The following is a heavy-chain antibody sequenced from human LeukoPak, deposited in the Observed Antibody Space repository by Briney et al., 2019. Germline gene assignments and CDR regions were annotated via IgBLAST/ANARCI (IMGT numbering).Heavy chain of an antibody. V-gene: IGHV3-33*06. Sequence: PGRSLRLSCAASGFTFSSHGMHWVRQAPGKGLEWVAVIWYDGSDKYYADSVQGRFTISRDNSKNTLYLQMTSLRAEDTAVYYCAKGGRGTSGYYPFDYWGQGALVTVSS. CDR1: GFTFSSHG. D-gene: IGHD3-22*01. CDR2: IWYDGSDK. J-gene: IGHJ4*02. CDR3: AKGGRGTSGYYPFDY.